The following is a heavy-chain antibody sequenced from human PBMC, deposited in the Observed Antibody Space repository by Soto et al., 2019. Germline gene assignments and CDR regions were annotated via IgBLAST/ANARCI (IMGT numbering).Heavy chain of an antibody. Sequence: SETLSLTCTVSGVSVSSGSYCWRWIRPPPGKGLEWIGYIYYSGSTNYNPSLKSRVTISVDTSKNQFSLKLSSVTAADTAVYYCARRIAARPSYFDYWGQGTLVTVSS. CDR1: GVSVSSGSYC. V-gene: IGHV4-61*01. CDR3: ARRIAARPSYFDY. J-gene: IGHJ4*02. CDR2: IYYSGST. D-gene: IGHD6-6*01.